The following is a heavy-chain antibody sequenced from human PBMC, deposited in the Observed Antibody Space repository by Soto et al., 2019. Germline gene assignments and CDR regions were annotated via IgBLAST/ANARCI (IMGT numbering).Heavy chain of an antibody. CDR2: IIPIFGTA. Sequence: SVNVSCKACGGTFSSYAISWVRQAPGRGLDWMGGIIPIFGTANHAQNFQGRITITADKSTSTAYMELSSPGCEDPAGYYCARANCGVVTAIHDAFDIWGQGTMVTVSS. CDR1: GGTFSSYA. V-gene: IGHV1-69*06. D-gene: IGHD2-21*02. J-gene: IGHJ3*02. CDR3: ARANCGVVTAIHDAFDI.